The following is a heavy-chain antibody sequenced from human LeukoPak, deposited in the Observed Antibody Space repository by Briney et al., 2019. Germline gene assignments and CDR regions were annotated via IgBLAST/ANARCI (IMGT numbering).Heavy chain of an antibody. J-gene: IGHJ4*02. CDR1: GSTFGNYA. D-gene: IGHD4/OR15-4a*01. Sequence: GGSLRLSCAASGSTFGNYAMSWVRQAPGKGLEWVSTISDSGGSIYYADSVKDRFTISRDNSKITPYLQMTSLRAEDTAVYFCAREVPYFDYWVQGTLVTVSS. V-gene: IGHV3-23*01. CDR2: ISDSGGSI. CDR3: AREVPYFDY.